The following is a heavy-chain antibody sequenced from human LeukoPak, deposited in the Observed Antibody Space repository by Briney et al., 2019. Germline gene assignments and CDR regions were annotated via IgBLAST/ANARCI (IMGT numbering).Heavy chain of an antibody. J-gene: IGHJ4*02. D-gene: IGHD5-12*01. Sequence: PSETLSLTCTVSGGSISSYYWSWIRQPPGKGLEWIGYIYYSGSTNYNPSLKSRVTISVDTSKNQFSLKLSSVTAADTAVYYCARTGGYSGYVNYWGQGTLVTVSS. V-gene: IGHV4-59*01. CDR1: GGSISSYY. CDR3: ARTGGYSGYVNY. CDR2: IYYSGST.